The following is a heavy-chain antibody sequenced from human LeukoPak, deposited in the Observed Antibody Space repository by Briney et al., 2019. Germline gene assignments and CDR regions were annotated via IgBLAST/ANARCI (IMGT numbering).Heavy chain of an antibody. CDR3: VGEGDYYDSSGYYSKFGY. D-gene: IGHD3-22*01. J-gene: IGHJ4*02. CDR2: IIPIFGTA. V-gene: IGHV1-69*06. CDR1: GGTFSSYA. Sequence: SVKVSCKASGGTFSSYAISWVRQAPGQGLEWMGGIIPIFGTANYAQKFQGRVTITADKSTSTAYMELSSLRSEDTAVYYCVGEGDYYDSSGYYSKFGYWGQGTLVTVSS.